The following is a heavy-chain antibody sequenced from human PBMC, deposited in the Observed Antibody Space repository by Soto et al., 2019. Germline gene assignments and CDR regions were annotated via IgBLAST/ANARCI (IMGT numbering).Heavy chain of an antibody. CDR3: ARSVRHYFDF. CDR1: GFTFSSFA. V-gene: IGHV3-23*01. CDR2: IGGSSGNA. Sequence: EVQLLESGGGLVQPGGSLRLSCAASGFTFSSFAVYWVRQAPGKGLEWVSGIGGSSGNAYYADSVKGRFTVSRDIFYSTLYLQMSALRGDDAAVYYCARSVRHYFDFWGQGTLVTVSS. J-gene: IGHJ4*02.